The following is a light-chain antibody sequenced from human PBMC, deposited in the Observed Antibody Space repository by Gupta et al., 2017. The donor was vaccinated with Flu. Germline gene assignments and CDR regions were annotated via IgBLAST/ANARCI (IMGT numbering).Light chain of an antibody. J-gene: IGKJ1*01. CDR3: QQYSDWWT. CDR1: QSVTTW. V-gene: IGKV1-5*03. Sequence: IRMTQSPSTLSASAGDRVTITCRASQSVTTWLAWYQQKPGQAPKLLIYKASRLESGVPSRFSGSGYGTEFTLTISSLQPDDFATYYCQQYSDWWTFGQGTKVEMK. CDR2: KAS.